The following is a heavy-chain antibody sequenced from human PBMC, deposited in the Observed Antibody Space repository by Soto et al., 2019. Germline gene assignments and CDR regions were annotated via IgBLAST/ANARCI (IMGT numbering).Heavy chain of an antibody. V-gene: IGHV1-3*01. CDR2: INAGNGNT. CDR3: ARPPPSGIALPAPPWFGP. CDR1: GYTFTSYA. Sequence: GASVKVSCKASGYTFTSYAMHWVRQAPGQGLEWMGWINAGNGNTKYSQKFQGRVTITRDTSASTAYMELSSLRSEDTAVYYCARPPPSGIALPAPPWFGPWGYVTLLTVSS. J-gene: IGHJ5*02. D-gene: IGHD6-19*01.